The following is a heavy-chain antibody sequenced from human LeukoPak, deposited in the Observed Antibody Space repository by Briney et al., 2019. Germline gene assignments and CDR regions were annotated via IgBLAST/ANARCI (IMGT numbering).Heavy chain of an antibody. CDR1: GYTFTGYY. CDR2: INPNSGDT. CDR3: ARDQGPTSFYDYVWGSFRSRNYYFDY. J-gene: IGHJ4*02. D-gene: IGHD3-16*02. V-gene: IGHV1-2*02. Sequence: ASVKVSCKSSGYTFTGYYIHWVRQAPGQGLEWMGWINPNSGDTIYAQKFQGRVNMTRDTSISTAYMELSRLRSDDTAVYYCARDQGPTSFYDYVWGSFRSRNYYFDYWGQGTLVTVSS.